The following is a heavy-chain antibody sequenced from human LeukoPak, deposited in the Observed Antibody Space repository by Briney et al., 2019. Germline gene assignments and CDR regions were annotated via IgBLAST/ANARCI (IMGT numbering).Heavy chain of an antibody. J-gene: IGHJ3*02. CDR1: GFTLDDYA. Sequence: GGSLRLSCAASGFTLDDYAMHWVRQAPGKGLEWVSGSSWNSGSIGYADSVKGRFTISRDNAKNSLYLQMNSLRAEVTALYYCAKGLDIVVVPAALHDAFDIWGQGTMVTVSS. CDR2: SSWNSGSI. CDR3: AKGLDIVVVPAALHDAFDI. D-gene: IGHD2-2*01. V-gene: IGHV3-9*01.